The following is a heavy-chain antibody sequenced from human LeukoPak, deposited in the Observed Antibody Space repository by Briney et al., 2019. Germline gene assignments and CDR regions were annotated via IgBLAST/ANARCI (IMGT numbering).Heavy chain of an antibody. D-gene: IGHD3-22*01. J-gene: IGHJ4*02. V-gene: IGHV1-69*05. CDR2: IIPIFGTA. CDR3: ARSYYYDSSGYAHFDY. CDR1: GGTFSSYA. Sequence: ASVKVSCKASGGTFSSYAISWVRQAPGQGLEWMGGIIPIFGTANYAQKFQGRVTITTDESTSTAYMELSSLRSEDTAVYYCARSYYYDSSGYAHFDYWGQGTLFTVSS.